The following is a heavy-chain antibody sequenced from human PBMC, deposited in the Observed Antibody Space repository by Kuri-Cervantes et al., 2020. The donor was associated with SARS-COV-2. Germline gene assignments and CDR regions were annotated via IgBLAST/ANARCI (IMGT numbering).Heavy chain of an antibody. Sequence: SGPTLVKPTQTLTLTCTFSGFSLSTSGMRVSWIRQPPGKALEWLARIDWDDDKFYSTSLKARLTISKDTSKNQVVLTMTNMDPVDTATYYCARVGGGSYYDYWGQRTLVTVSS. D-gene: IGHD1-26*01. V-gene: IGHV2-70*04. J-gene: IGHJ4*02. CDR3: ARVGGGSYYDY. CDR1: GFSLSTSGMR. CDR2: IDWDDDK.